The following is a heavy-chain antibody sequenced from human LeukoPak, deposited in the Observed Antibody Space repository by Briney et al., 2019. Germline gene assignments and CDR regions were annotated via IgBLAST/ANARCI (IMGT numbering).Heavy chain of an antibody. J-gene: IGHJ4*02. CDR1: GGSISSYY. CDR3: ARRRIAAADFDY. CDR2: IYYSGST. D-gene: IGHD6-13*01. V-gene: IGHV4-59*08. Sequence: SSETLSLTCTVSGGSISSYYWSWIRQPPGKGLEWIGYIYYSGSTNYNPSLKSRVTISVDTSKNQFSLKLSSVTAADTAVYYCARRRIAAADFDYWGQGTLVTVSS.